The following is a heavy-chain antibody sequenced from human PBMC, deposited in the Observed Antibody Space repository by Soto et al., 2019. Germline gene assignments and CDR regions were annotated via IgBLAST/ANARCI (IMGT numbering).Heavy chain of an antibody. J-gene: IGHJ2*01. V-gene: IGHV1-3*01. CDR3: ARDQGIPYCGGDCYSDWYFDL. CDR2: LNPGNGNT. CDR1: GYAFTNYA. D-gene: IGHD2-21*01. Sequence: ASVKVSCKASGYAFTNYAIHWVRQAPGQRLEWMGWLNPGNGNTKYPQKFQGRVTITRDTSASTAYMFLSSLRSEDTAVYYCARDQGIPYCGGDCYSDWYFDLWGRGTLVTVSS.